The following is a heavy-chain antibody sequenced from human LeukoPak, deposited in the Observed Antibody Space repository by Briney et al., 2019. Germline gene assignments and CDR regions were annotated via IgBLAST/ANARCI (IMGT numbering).Heavy chain of an antibody. J-gene: IGHJ3*02. V-gene: IGHV5-51*01. Sequence: PGESLKISCKASGYSFTSYWIGWVRQLPGKGLEWMGIIYPSDSATKYSPSFEGQVTISVDKAISTAYLQWSSLKGSDTAMYYCARRTGRSAYGIWGQGTMVTVSS. CDR1: GYSFTSYW. CDR2: IYPSDSAT. D-gene: IGHD3/OR15-3a*01. CDR3: ARRTGRSAYGI.